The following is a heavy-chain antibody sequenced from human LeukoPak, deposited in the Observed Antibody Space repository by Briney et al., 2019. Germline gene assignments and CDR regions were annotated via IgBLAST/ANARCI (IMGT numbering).Heavy chain of an antibody. CDR3: GRDGGSGWYGGADY. Sequence: ASVKVSCKASGYTFTGYYMHWVRQAPGQGLEWMGRINPNSGGTNYAQKFQGRVTMTRVTSISTAYMELSRLRSDDTAVYYCGRDGGSGWYGGADYWGQGTLVTVSS. J-gene: IGHJ4*02. D-gene: IGHD6-19*01. CDR1: GYTFTGYY. V-gene: IGHV1-2*06. CDR2: INPNSGGT.